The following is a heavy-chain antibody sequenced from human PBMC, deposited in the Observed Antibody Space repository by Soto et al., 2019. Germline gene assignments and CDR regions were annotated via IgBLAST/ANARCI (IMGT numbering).Heavy chain of an antibody. CDR2: IWYDGSNK. D-gene: IGHD6-13*01. Sequence: QVQLVESGGGVVPPGRSLRLSCAASGFPFSSYGMPWVRQAPGKGLEWVAVIWYDGSNKYYADSVKGRFTISRDNSKNTLYLQMNSLRAEDTAVYYCASVVADSSSWLSYLFDYWGQGTLVTVSS. CDR3: ASVVADSSSWLSYLFDY. CDR1: GFPFSSYG. V-gene: IGHV3-33*01. J-gene: IGHJ4*02.